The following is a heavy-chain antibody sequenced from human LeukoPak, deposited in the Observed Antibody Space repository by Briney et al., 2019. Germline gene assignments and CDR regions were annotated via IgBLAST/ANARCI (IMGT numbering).Heavy chain of an antibody. D-gene: IGHD3-3*01. V-gene: IGHV4-59*01. CDR1: GSSISSYY. CDR2: IYNSGNT. J-gene: IGHJ3*02. CDR3: ARRLKIFGVGAGDAFDI. Sequence: PSETLSLTCTVSGSSISSYYWTWIRQPPGTGLEWSGYIYNSGNTNYNPSLKSRVTISVDTSKNQFSLKLSSVTAAATAVYYCARRLKIFGVGAGDAFDIWGQGTMVTVSP.